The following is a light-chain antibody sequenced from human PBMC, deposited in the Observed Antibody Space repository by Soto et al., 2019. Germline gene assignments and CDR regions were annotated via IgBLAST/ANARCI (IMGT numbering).Light chain of an antibody. CDR3: QQYNGYST. V-gene: IGKV1-5*01. J-gene: IGKJ2*01. CDR1: RTISSW. CDR2: DGS. Sequence: DIQITQSPSTLSASVGDRVTLTCRASRTISSWLAWYQQSPGKAPKLLIYDGSNLESGVPSRFSGSRSGTEFTLSISSLQPDDVATYDCQQYNGYSTFGQGTYLDIK.